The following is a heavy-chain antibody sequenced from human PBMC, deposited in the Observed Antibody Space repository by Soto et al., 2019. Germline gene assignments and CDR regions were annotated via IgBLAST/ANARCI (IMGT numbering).Heavy chain of an antibody. J-gene: IGHJ6*02. CDR2: SDRSGGTI. D-gene: IGHD3-10*01. V-gene: IGHV3-48*03. Sequence: HPGGSLRLSCAVSGFNVSNYEMVWVRQTPRKGLQSIVYSDRSGGTILYADSVRGRFIISRDNPKNSLSLQMNTLRVEDTAVYYCVRQIHYPHYGLDVWGQGTAVTVSS. CDR1: GFNVSNYE. CDR3: VRQIHYPHYGLDV.